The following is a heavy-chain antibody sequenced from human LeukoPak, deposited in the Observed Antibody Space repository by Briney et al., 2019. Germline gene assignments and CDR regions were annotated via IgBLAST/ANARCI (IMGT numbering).Heavy chain of an antibody. Sequence: SETLSLTCTVSAASISSGPYSWGWIRRPPGKGLEWIGTIYYSGNTYYSPSLRSRVTISVDTSKNQFSLKLTSMTAADTAVYYCVRHGLISSGWSHWFDPWGQGTRVTVSS. J-gene: IGHJ5*02. V-gene: IGHV4-39*01. CDR1: AASISSGPYS. CDR2: IYYSGNT. CDR3: VRHGLISSGWSHWFDP. D-gene: IGHD6-13*01.